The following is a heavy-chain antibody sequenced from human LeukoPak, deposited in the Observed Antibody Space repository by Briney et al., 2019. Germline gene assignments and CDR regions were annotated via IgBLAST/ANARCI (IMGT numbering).Heavy chain of an antibody. D-gene: IGHD3-22*01. CDR2: IYYSGST. CDR3: ARIVDYYDSSGYYLYFDY. CDR1: GGSISSSSYY. J-gene: IGHJ4*02. Sequence: SETLSLTCTVSGGSISSSSYYWGWIRQPPGKGLEWIGSIYYSGSTYYNPSLKSRVTISVDTSKNQFSLKLSSVTAADTAVYYCARIVDYYDSSGYYLYFDYWGQGTLVTVSS. V-gene: IGHV4-39*07.